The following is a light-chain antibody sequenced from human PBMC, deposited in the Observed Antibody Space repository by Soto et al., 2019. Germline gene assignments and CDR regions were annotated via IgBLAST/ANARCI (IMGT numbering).Light chain of an antibody. V-gene: IGKV3-11*01. J-gene: IGKJ2*01. Sequence: EIVLTQSPATLSLSPGERATLSCRASQSVSSYLAWYQQKPGQAPRLLIYDASNRATGIPARFSGSGSGTDFTLTLSSLEPEDFAVYYCQQRSNWPPKYTFGQGTKLEIK. CDR2: DAS. CDR1: QSVSSY. CDR3: QQRSNWPPKYT.